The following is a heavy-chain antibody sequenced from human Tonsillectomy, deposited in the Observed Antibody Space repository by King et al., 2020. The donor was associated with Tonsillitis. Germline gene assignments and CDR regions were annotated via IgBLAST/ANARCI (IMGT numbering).Heavy chain of an antibody. CDR1: GFTFSSYA. CDR2: ISGSGGST. D-gene: IGHD5-18*01. J-gene: IGHJ3*02. Sequence: VQLVESGGGLVQPGGSLRLSCAASGFTFSSYAMSWVRQAPGKGLEWVSAISGSGGSTYYADSVKGRFTISRDNSKNTLYLQMNSLRAEDTAVDYCAKAGQLYSYGYQGLDAFDIWGQGTLVTVSS. V-gene: IGHV3-23*04. CDR3: AKAGQLYSYGYQGLDAFDI.